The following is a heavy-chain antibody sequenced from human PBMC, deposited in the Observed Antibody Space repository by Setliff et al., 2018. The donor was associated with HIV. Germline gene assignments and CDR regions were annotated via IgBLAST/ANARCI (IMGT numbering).Heavy chain of an antibody. V-gene: IGHV4-34*01. J-gene: IGHJ4*02. Sequence: SETLSLTCTVYGGSFSNYYTNWIRQPPGKGLEWIGELSPSGTTRPNPSLQSRVIISLDTSKNQISLKLTSVTAADTAMYYCAAFLVSPVTTQDYWGQGTPVTVSS. CDR1: GGSFSNYY. CDR2: LSPSGTT. CDR3: AAFLVSPVTTQDY. D-gene: IGHD4-17*01.